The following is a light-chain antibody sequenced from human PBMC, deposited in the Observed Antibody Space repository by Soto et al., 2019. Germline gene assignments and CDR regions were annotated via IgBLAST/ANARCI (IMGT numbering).Light chain of an antibody. CDR1: SSDVGGYNY. CDR2: DVN. J-gene: IGLJ2*01. Sequence: QSVLTQPASVSGSPGQSITISCTGTSSDVGGYNYVSWYQQHPGKAPKLMIYDVNNRPSGVSNRFSGSKSGNTASLTISGLQAEDEADYYCSSYTSSSTLLFGGGTQLTVL. V-gene: IGLV2-14*01. CDR3: SSYTSSSTLL.